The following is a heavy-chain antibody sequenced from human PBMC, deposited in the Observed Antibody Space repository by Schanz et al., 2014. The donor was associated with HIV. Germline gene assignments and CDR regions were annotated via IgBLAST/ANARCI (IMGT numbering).Heavy chain of an antibody. Sequence: QVQLVESGGGVVQPGRSLRLSCAVSGFTFSNYAMHWVRQAPGKGLEWVAVISYDGSKKYYADSVKGRFTISRDNAKNSLYLQMNSLRAEDTALYYCAKDNGWPLASYYGMDVWGQGTTVTVSS. CDR3: AKDNGWPLASYYGMDV. V-gene: IGHV3-30*04. D-gene: IGHD6-19*01. CDR2: ISYDGSKK. J-gene: IGHJ6*02. CDR1: GFTFSNYA.